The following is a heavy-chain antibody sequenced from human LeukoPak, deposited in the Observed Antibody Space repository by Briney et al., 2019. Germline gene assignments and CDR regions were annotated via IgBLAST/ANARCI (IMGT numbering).Heavy chain of an antibody. J-gene: IGHJ5*02. D-gene: IGHD1-26*01. CDR2: ISGSGSST. CDR3: ARDVVGATYFA. CDR1: GFTFSNYA. Sequence: GGSLRLSCAASGFTFSNYAMTWVRQAPGKGLEWVSGISGSGSSTYYADSVKGRFTISRDNSKNTLYLQMNSLRAEDTAVYYCARDVVGATYFAWGQGTLVTVSS. V-gene: IGHV3-23*01.